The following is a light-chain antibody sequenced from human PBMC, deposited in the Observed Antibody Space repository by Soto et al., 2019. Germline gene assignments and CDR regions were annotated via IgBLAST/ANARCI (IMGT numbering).Light chain of an antibody. CDR1: SGSVSTSYY. J-gene: IGLJ3*02. V-gene: IGLV8-61*01. CDR3: VLYLGSGLWV. CDR2: ATN. Sequence: QTVVTQEPSFSVSPGRTVTLTCALSSGSVSTSYYPSWYQQTPGQAPRTLIYATNTRASGVPDRFSGSILGNRAALTITGAQADDESDYYCVLYLGSGLWVFCGGTKLTVL.